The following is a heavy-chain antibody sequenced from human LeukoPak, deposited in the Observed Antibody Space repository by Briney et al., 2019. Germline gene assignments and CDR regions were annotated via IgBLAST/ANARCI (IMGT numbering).Heavy chain of an antibody. D-gene: IGHD3-22*01. CDR1: GYTFTSYD. J-gene: IGHJ5*02. CDR2: MNPNSGNT. V-gene: IGHV1-8*01. CDR3: TTVRFEVDSSGYYHNYFDP. Sequence: ASVKVSCKASGYTFTSYDINWVRQATGQGLEWMGWMNPNSGNTGYAQKFQGRLTMTEDTSTDTAYMELSSLRSEDTAVYYCTTVRFEVDSSGYYHNYFDPWGQGTLVTVSS.